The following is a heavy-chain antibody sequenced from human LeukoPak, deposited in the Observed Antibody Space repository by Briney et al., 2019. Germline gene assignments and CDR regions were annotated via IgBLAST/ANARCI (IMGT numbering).Heavy chain of an antibody. D-gene: IGHD3-10*01. CDR1: GFGLSVLS. J-gene: IGHJ4*02. Sequence: ASVKVSCKISGFGLSVLSIHWMRQAPGKGLEWVGGIRPETGEPIFAQKFRGRVTITEDTFTDTGYLELRGLTSEDTAVYYCSTDSGRSYFYFDFWGQGALVTVSS. V-gene: IGHV1-24*01. CDR2: IRPETGEP. CDR3: STDSGRSYFYFDF.